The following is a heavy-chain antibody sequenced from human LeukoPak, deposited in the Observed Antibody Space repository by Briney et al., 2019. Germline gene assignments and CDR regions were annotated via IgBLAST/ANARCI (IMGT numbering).Heavy chain of an antibody. CDR2: ISGLSSYT. D-gene: IGHD3-10*01. Sequence: GGSLRLSCAASGFTFGDHYMSWIRQAPGKGLEWISYISGLSSYTNYADSVKGRFTISRDNAKNSLYLQMNSLRAEDTALYYCARDKDPYGAGSYWLWGQGTLVTVSS. J-gene: IGHJ4*02. CDR3: ARDKDPYGAGSYWL. V-gene: IGHV3-11*05. CDR1: GFTFGDHY.